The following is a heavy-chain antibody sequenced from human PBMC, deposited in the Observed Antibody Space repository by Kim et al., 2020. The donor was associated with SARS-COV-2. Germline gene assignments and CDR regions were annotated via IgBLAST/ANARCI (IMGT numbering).Heavy chain of an antibody. CDR3: ARDWYHWNYYGMDV. D-gene: IGHD1-1*01. Sequence: STRFQGRVTITRDTSKNTVYMELSSLRSEDPARYYCARDWYHWNYYGMDVWGQGTTVTVSS. J-gene: IGHJ6*02. V-gene: IGHV1-3*01.